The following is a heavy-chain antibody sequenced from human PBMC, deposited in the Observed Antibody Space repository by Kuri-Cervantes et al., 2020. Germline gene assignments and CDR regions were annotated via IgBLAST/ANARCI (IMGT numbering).Heavy chain of an antibody. CDR3: ARARGLRLFDY. J-gene: IGHJ4*02. CDR1: GGSLSGYC. D-gene: IGHD5-12*01. Sequence: SETLSLTFAVYGGSLSGYCWSWNRQPPGKGLEWIGEINHSGSTNYNPSLKSRVTISVDTSKNQFSLKLSSVTAADTAVYYCARARGLRLFDYWGQGTLVTVSS. CDR2: INHSGST. V-gene: IGHV4-34*01.